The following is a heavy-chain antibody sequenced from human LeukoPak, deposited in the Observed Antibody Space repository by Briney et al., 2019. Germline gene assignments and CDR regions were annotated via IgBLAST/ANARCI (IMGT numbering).Heavy chain of an antibody. CDR3: TKAARIAGPSYYYYGMGV. D-gene: IGHD6-13*01. CDR1: GFTFSNYA. Sequence: GGSLRLSCAASGFTFSNYAMSWVRQAPGKGLEWLSAISGIGGSTYYADSVTGRFTISRDNSNNTLDLQLNSLRADDTAVYYCTKAARIAGPSYYYYGMGVWGKGTSVTVST. CDR2: ISGIGGST. J-gene: IGHJ6*04. V-gene: IGHV3-23*01.